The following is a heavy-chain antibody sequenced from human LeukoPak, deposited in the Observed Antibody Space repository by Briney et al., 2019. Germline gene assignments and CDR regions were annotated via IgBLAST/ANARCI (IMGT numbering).Heavy chain of an antibody. J-gene: IGHJ4*02. V-gene: IGHV4-39*01. CDR1: GGSISSSSYY. CDR3: ARHPHSSSWYYFDY. CDR2: IYYSGST. Sequence: SETLSLTCTVSGGSISSSSYYWGWIPQPPGKGLEWIGSIYYSGSTYYNPSLKSRVTISVDTSKNQFSLKLSSATAADTAVYYCARHPHSSSWYYFDYWGQGTLVTVSS. D-gene: IGHD6-13*01.